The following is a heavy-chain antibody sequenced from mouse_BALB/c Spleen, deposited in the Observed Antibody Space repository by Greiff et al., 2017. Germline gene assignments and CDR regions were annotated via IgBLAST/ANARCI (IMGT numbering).Heavy chain of an antibody. J-gene: IGHJ2*01. CDR2: IYPGGGYT. CDR1: GYTFTNYW. D-gene: IGHD1-1*01. CDR3: ARENYYYGSSPYYFDY. Sequence: VQVVESGAELVRPGTSVKISCKASGYTFTNYWLGWVKQRPGHGLEWIGDIYPGGGYTNYNEKFKGKATLTADTSSSTAYMQLSSLTSEDSAVYFCARENYYYGSSPYYFDYWGQGTTLTVSS. V-gene: IGHV1-63*02.